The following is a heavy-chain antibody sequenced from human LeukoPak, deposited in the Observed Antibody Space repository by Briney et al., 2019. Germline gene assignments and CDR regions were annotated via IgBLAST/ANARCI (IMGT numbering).Heavy chain of an antibody. CDR1: GVSISNHY. D-gene: IGHD6-19*01. CDR2: IYFSRST. Sequence: PSETLSLTCTVSGVSISNHYWSWIRLPPGKGLQYIGYIYFSRSTHSNPSLESRVTISVDTPKNQMSLKLNSVTAADTAVYYCARAVYSSGWHFDYWGQGTRVTVSS. CDR3: ARAVYSSGWHFDY. J-gene: IGHJ4*02. V-gene: IGHV4-59*11.